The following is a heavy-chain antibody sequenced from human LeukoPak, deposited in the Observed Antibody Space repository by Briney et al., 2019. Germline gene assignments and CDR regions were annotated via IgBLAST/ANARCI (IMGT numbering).Heavy chain of an antibody. J-gene: IGHJ2*01. CDR3: ARGHGDYVGLWYFDL. D-gene: IGHD4-17*01. CDR2: MNPISGNT. Sequence: ASVRVSCKASGYTFTSYDISWVRQATGQGLEWMGWMNPISGNTGYAQKFQGWVTMTRDTSISTAYMELSRLRSDDTAVYYCARGHGDYVGLWYFDLWGRGTLVTVSS. V-gene: IGHV1-8*01. CDR1: GYTFTSYD.